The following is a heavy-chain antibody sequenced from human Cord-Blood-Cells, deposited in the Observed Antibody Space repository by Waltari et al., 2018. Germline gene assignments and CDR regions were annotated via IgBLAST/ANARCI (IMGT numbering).Heavy chain of an antibody. V-gene: IGHV1-2*02. D-gene: IGHD3-10*01. CDR3: ARDLGSYYGSGSYYNFDY. Sequence: QVQLVQSGAEVKKPGASVKVSCKASGYTFPGYSMPWVPPAPGTGLEWMGWINPNSGGTNYAQKFQGRVTMTRDTSISTAYMELSRLRSDDTAVYYCARDLGSYYGSGSYYNFDYWGQGTLVTVSS. J-gene: IGHJ4*02. CDR2: INPNSGGT. CDR1: GYTFPGYS.